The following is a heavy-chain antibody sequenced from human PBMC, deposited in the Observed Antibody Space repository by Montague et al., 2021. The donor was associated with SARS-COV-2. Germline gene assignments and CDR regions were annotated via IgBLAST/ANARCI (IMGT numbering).Heavy chain of an antibody. V-gene: IGHV4-59*01. Sequence: SETLSLTCTVSGDSISSYYWSWIRQPPGKGLEWIGYIYYSGSTNSNPSLKSRVTISVDTSKNQFSLKLSPVTAADTAVYYCARGSGWMGNAFDIWGQGTMVTVSS. CDR1: GDSISSYY. D-gene: IGHD6-19*01. CDR2: IYYSGST. J-gene: IGHJ3*02. CDR3: ARGSGWMGNAFDI.